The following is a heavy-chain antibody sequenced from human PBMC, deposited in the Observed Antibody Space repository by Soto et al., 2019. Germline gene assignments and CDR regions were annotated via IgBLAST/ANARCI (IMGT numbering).Heavy chain of an antibody. CDR3: ATDPAP. Sequence: QVQLQESGPGLVKPSETLSLTCTVSGGSITRGGYYWSWIRQHPGKGLEWIGYIYNSGTTYYNPSLNSRVTISLDTSKNQFSLKLTSVTAPDTPVYYCATDPAPCGQGTLVTVSS. V-gene: IGHV4-31*03. CDR2: IYNSGTT. CDR1: GGSITRGGYY. J-gene: IGHJ5*02.